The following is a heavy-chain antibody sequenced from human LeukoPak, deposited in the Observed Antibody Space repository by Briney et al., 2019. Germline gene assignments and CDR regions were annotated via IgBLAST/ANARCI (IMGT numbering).Heavy chain of an antibody. CDR1: GFTFSDY. D-gene: IGHD3-22*01. V-gene: IGHV3-11*01. CDR3: ARGRWYYDSSGYSNDAFDI. CDR2: ISSSGSTI. J-gene: IGHJ3*02. Sequence: GGSLRLSCAASGFTFSDYMSWIRQAPGKGLAWVSYISSSGSTIYYADSVKGRFTISRDNDKNSLYLQMNSLRAEDTAVYYCARGRWYYDSSGYSNDAFDIWGQGTMVTVSS.